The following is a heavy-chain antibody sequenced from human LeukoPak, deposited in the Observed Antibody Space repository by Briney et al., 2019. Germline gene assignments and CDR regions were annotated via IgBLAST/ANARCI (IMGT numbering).Heavy chain of an antibody. Sequence: ASVKVSCKASGYTFTGYYMHWVRQAPGQGLEWMGWINPNSGGTNYAQKFQGRVTMTRDTSISTAYMELSRLRSDDTAVYYCARKPLEDYYDSSGYYSHFDYWGQGTLVTVSS. CDR2: INPNSGGT. D-gene: IGHD3-22*01. V-gene: IGHV1-2*02. J-gene: IGHJ4*02. CDR3: ARKPLEDYYDSSGYYSHFDY. CDR1: GYTFTGYY.